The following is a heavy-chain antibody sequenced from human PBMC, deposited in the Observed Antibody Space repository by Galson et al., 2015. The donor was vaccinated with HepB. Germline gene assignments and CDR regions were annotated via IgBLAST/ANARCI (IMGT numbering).Heavy chain of an antibody. CDR1: GGTFSSYA. CDR3: ASLRTPHPHIVATTVDY. Sequence: QSGAEVKKPGSSVEVSCKASGGTFSSYAISWVRQAPGQGLEWMGGIIPILGIANYAQKFQGRVTITADKSTSTAYMELSSLRSEDTAVYYCASLRTPHPHIVATTVDYWGQGTLVTVSS. V-gene: IGHV1-69*10. J-gene: IGHJ4*02. D-gene: IGHD5-12*01. CDR2: IIPILGIA.